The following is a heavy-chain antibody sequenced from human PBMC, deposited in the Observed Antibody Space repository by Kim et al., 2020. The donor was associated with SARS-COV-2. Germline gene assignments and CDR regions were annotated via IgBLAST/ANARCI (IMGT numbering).Heavy chain of an antibody. CDR1: GFTVSSNY. CDR2: IYSGGST. CDR3: ARDQFGDYCSSTSCSRGYYYYYMDV. D-gene: IGHD2-2*01. V-gene: IGHV3-66*01. J-gene: IGHJ6*03. Sequence: GGSLRLSCAASGFTVSSNYMSWVRQAPGKGLEWVSVIYSGGSTYYADSVKGRFTISRDNSKNTLYLQMNSLRAEDTAVYYCARDQFGDYCSSTSCSRGYYYYYMDVWGKGTTVTVSS.